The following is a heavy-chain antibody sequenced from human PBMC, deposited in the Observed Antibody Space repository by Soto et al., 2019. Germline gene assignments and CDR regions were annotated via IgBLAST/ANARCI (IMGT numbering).Heavy chain of an antibody. J-gene: IGHJ6*02. CDR3: AREQGSGWAKYYYYGMDV. CDR1: GFTFSSYG. CDR2: ISYDGSNK. Sequence: PGGSLRLSCAASGFTFSSYGMHWVRQAPGKGLEWVAVISYDGSNKYYADSVKGRFTISRDNSKNTLYLQMNSLRAEDTAVYYCAREQGSGWAKYYYYGMDVWGQGTTVTVSS. V-gene: IGHV3-30*03. D-gene: IGHD6-19*01.